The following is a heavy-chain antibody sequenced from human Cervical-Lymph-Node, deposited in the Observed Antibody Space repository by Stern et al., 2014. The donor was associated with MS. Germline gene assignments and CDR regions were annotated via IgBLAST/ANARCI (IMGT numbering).Heavy chain of an antibody. V-gene: IGHV3-30*03. CDR1: GFTFSSYG. D-gene: IGHD2-8*01. Sequence: DQLVESGGAVVQPGRSLRLSCAASGFTFSSYGMHWVRQAPGKGLEWATVVSYDGKHKYYTASVKGRFTISRDNSKNTLHLQMNSVTPDDTAIYYCARDYEDTSMLFDHWGQGTLVTVSS. J-gene: IGHJ4*02. CDR3: ARDYEDTSMLFDH. CDR2: VSYDGKHK.